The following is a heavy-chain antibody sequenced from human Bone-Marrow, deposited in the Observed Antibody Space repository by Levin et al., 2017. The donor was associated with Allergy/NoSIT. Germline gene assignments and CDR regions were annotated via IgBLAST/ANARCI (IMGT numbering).Heavy chain of an antibody. J-gene: IGHJ4*02. CDR1: GGSISSAGYH. V-gene: IGHV4-31*03. CDR3: ARLDGYSFDY. CDR2: ISYRGST. Sequence: SQTLSLTYTVSGGSISSAGYHWAWIRQYPGKGLEWIGYISYRGSTYFNPSLKSRLAMSIDTSEQHFSLNLTSVSAADTAIYYCARLDGYSFDYWGQGALVTVSS. D-gene: IGHD1-1*01.